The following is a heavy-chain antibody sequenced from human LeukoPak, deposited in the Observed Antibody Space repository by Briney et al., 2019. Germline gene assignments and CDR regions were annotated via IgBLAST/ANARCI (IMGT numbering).Heavy chain of an antibody. J-gene: IGHJ3*02. CDR3: ARDEAVMTTVLSDAFDI. Sequence: GRSLRLSCAAYGFTFSSYGMHWVRQAPGKGLEWVALIWYDGSKKFYTDSVKGRFTISRDNSKNTLYLQMNSLRAEDTAVYYCARDEAVMTTVLSDAFDIWGQGTMVTVSS. V-gene: IGHV3-33*01. CDR1: GFTFSSYG. CDR2: IWYDGSKK. D-gene: IGHD4-17*01.